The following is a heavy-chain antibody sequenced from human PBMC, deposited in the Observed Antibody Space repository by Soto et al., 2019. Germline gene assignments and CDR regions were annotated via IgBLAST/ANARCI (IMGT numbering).Heavy chain of an antibody. V-gene: IGHV4-30-2*01. CDR3: ARVPDY. D-gene: IGHD2-2*01. Sequence: QLQLQESGSGLVKPSQTLSLTCAVSGGSISSGGYSWSWIRQPPGKGLEWIGYMYHSGSTYYSPLLKCRVTMSIDRAKKQFTLKLSSVTAADTAAYYCARVPDYWGQGILVTVSS. CDR1: GGSISSGGYS. CDR2: MYHSGST. J-gene: IGHJ4*02.